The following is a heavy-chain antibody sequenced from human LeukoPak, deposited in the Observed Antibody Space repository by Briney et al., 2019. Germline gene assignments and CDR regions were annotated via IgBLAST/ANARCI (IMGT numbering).Heavy chain of an antibody. D-gene: IGHD3-22*01. CDR3: ARYYYDSSGYYDFDY. J-gene: IGHJ4*02. Sequence: PSETLSLTCTVSGGSISSYYWSWIRQPPGKGLEWIGYIYYSGSTNYNPSLKSRVTISVDTSKNQFSLKLSSVTAADTAVYYYARYYYDSSGYYDFDYWGQGTLVTVSS. CDR2: IYYSGST. CDR1: GGSISSYY. V-gene: IGHV4-59*01.